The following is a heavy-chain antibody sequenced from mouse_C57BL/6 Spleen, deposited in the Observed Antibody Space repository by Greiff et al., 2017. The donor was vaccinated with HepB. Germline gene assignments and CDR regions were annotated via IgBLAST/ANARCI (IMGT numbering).Heavy chain of an antibody. V-gene: IGHV1-80*01. D-gene: IGHD1-1*01. Sequence: VQLQQSGAELVKPGASVKISCKASGYAFSSYWMNWVKQRPGKGLEWIGQIYPGDGDTNYNGKFKGKATLTADKSSSTAFMQLSSLTSEDSAVYFCARSATVVARVAMDYWGQGTSVTVSS. J-gene: IGHJ4*01. CDR2: IYPGDGDT. CDR1: GYAFSSYW. CDR3: ARSATVVARVAMDY.